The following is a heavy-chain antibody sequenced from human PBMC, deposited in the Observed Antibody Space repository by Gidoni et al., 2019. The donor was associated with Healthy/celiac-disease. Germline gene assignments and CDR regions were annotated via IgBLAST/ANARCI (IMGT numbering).Heavy chain of an antibody. Sequence: EVQLVEPGGGLVQPGRSLRLADAASGFTCDDYAMHWVRQAPGKGLGWVSGISLNSGSIGYADSVKGRFTITRDNAKNSLYLQMNSLRAEDTALYYCAKDLNAFDIWGQGTMVTVSS. J-gene: IGHJ3*02. CDR1: GFTCDDYA. CDR2: ISLNSGSI. CDR3: AKDLNAFDI. V-gene: IGHV3-9*01.